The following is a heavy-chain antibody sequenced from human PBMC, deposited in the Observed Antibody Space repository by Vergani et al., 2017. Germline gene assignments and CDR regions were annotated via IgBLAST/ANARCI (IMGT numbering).Heavy chain of an antibody. CDR3: AGEPPIATVTTYGGYDY. Sequence: QVQLVQSGAEVKKPGASVKVFCKASGGTFSSYAISSVRQAPGQGLEWRGRIIPILGIANYAKKFQVRVTITADKSTSTAYMELSSLRSEDTAVYYCAGEPPIATVTTYGGYDYWGQGTLVTVSS. CDR2: IIPILGIA. J-gene: IGHJ4*02. D-gene: IGHD4-17*01. V-gene: IGHV1-69*09. CDR1: GGTFSSYA.